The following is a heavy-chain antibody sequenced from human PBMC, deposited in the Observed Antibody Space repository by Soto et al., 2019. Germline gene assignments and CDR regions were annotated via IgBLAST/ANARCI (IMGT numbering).Heavy chain of an antibody. V-gene: IGHV2-5*02. D-gene: IGHD3-9*01. J-gene: IGHJ5*02. CDR1: GFSLSTSGVG. CDR2: IYWDDDK. CDR3: AHRRDYDILTGYPPFDP. Sequence: QITLKESGPTLVKPTQTLTLTCTFSGFSLSTSGVGVGWIRQPPGKALEWLALIYWDDDKRYSPSLKSRLTITKDTSKIQVVLTMTNMDPVDTATYYCAHRRDYDILTGYPPFDPWGQGTLVTVSS.